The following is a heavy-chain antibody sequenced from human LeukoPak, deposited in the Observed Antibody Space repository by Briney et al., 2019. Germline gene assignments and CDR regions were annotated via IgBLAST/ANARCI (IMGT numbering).Heavy chain of an antibody. Sequence: GASVKVSCKASGYTFTSYDINWVRQATGQGLEWMGWMNPNSGNTGYAQKFQGRVTMTRDMSTSTVYMELSSLRSEDTAVYYCARTGYSSGWYVDYWGQGTLVTVSS. CDR1: GYTFTSYD. CDR3: ARTGYSSGWYVDY. J-gene: IGHJ4*02. D-gene: IGHD6-19*01. V-gene: IGHV1-8*01. CDR2: MNPNSGNT.